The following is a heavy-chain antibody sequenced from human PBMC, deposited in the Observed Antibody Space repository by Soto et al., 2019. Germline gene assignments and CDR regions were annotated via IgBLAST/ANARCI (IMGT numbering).Heavy chain of an antibody. CDR2: IISSRSYI. CDR3: ARDSYYDFWSGYYIWFDP. D-gene: IGHD3-3*01. V-gene: IGHV3-21*01. CDR1: GFTFSSYS. Sequence: EVQLVESGGGLVKPGGSLRLSCAASGFTFSSYSMNWVRQAPGKGLEWVSSIISSRSYIYYADSVKGRFTISRDNAKNSLYLQMNSLRAEDTAVYYCARDSYYDFWSGYYIWFDPWGQGTLVTVSS. J-gene: IGHJ5*02.